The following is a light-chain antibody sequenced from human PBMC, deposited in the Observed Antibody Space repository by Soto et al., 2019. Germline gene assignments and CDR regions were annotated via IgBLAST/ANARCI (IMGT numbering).Light chain of an antibody. CDR3: QQRSNWPRYT. J-gene: IGKJ2*01. V-gene: IGKV3-11*01. Sequence: EIVLTQSPATLSLSPGERATLSCRASQSVSSYLACSQQNPGQAPRPLIYDASNRATGIPARFSGSGSGTDFTLTISSLEPEDFAVYYCQQRSNWPRYTFGQGTKLEIK. CDR1: QSVSSY. CDR2: DAS.